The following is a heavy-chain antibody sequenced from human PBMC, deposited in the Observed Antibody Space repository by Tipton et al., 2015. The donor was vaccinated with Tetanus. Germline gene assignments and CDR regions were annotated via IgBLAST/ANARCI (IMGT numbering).Heavy chain of an antibody. CDR2: LSENGADT. Sequence: GSLRLSCSASGLTFSSYAMSWIRQAPGKGLEWLSSLSENGADTFYADSVKARFTISRDNSTNTLFLQMSSLGADDTAVYYCAKRDNNDYYTGRDVFDVWGQGTMVTVSS. CDR1: GLTFSSYA. CDR3: AKRDNNDYYTGRDVFDV. J-gene: IGHJ3*01. D-gene: IGHD3-3*01. V-gene: IGHV3-23*01.